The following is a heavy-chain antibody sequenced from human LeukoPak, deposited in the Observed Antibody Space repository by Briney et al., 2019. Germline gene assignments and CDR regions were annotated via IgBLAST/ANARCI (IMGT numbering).Heavy chain of an antibody. J-gene: IGHJ6*03. D-gene: IGHD6-19*01. CDR3: ARGSGWLHYYYYYMDV. Sequence: SETLSLTCAVYGGSFSGHYWSWIRQPPGKGLEWIGYIYYSGSTNYNPSLKSRVTISVDTSKNQFSLKLSSVTAADTAVYYCARGSGWLHYYYYYMDVWGKGTTVTVSS. CDR1: GGSFSGHY. V-gene: IGHV4-59*11. CDR2: IYYSGST.